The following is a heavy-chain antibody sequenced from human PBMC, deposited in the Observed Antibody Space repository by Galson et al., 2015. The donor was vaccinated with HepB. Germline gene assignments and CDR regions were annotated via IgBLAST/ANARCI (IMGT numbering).Heavy chain of an antibody. D-gene: IGHD1-26*01. Sequence: LRLSCAASGFIVTSNYMSWVRQAPGKGLEWVSIIYSAGDTYYADSVKGRFTISRDNSKNTVDLQMNSLRAEDTAMYYCARGYSKSWYSGLGYWGQGTLVTVSS. V-gene: IGHV3-53*01. J-gene: IGHJ4*02. CDR1: GFIVTSNY. CDR3: ARGYSKSWYSGLGY. CDR2: IYSAGDT.